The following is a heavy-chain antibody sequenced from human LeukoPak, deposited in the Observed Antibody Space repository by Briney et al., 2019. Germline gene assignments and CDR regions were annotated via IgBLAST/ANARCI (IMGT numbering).Heavy chain of an antibody. J-gene: IGHJ5*02. D-gene: IGHD6-13*01. Sequence: SETLSLTCAVSGGSISSYYWSWIRQPPGEGLEWIGYIYYSGSTNYNPSLKSRVTISVDTSKNQFSLKLSSVTAADTAVYYCARHLAAAGRRFDPWGQGTLVTVSS. CDR3: ARHLAAAGRRFDP. CDR2: IYYSGST. CDR1: GGSISSYY. V-gene: IGHV4-59*08.